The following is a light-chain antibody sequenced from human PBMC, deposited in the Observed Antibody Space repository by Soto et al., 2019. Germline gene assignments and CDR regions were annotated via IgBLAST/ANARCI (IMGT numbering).Light chain of an antibody. CDR2: EVS. Sequence: QSALTQPASVSGSPGQSITISCTGTTSDVGGYNYVSWYRQHPGQAPTLMIYEVSNRPSGVSNRFSGSKSGNTASLTISGLQVEDEAEYYCGSKTSSSTPDVFGTGTKLTVL. J-gene: IGLJ1*01. V-gene: IGLV2-14*01. CDR1: TSDVGGYNY. CDR3: GSKTSSSTPDV.